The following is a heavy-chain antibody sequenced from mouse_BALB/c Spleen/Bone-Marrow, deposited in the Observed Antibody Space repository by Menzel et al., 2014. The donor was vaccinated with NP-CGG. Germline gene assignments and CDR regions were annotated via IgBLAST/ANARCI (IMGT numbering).Heavy chain of an antibody. V-gene: IGHV2-3*01. CDR1: GFSLTSYG. CDR2: IWGDGST. CDR3: AKGEYGKRYYVMDY. Sequence: QVQLQQSGPGLVAPSQSLSITCTVSGFSLTSYGVSWVRQPPGKGLEWLEVIWGDGSTNYHSALISRLSISKDNSKSQVFLKLNSRQTDDTATYQCAKGEYGKRYYVMDYWGQGTSVTGSS. J-gene: IGHJ4*01. D-gene: IGHD2-10*02.